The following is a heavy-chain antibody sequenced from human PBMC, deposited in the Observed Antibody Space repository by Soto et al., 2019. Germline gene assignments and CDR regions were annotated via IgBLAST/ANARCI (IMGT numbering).Heavy chain of an antibody. CDR1: GYTFTSYY. Sequence: ASVKVSCKASGYTFTSYYMHWVRQAPGQGLEWMGIINPSGGSTSYAQKFQGRVTMTRDTSTSTVYMELSSLRSEDTAVYYCARHFPTYYYDSSEPYDAFDIWGQGTMVTVSS. V-gene: IGHV1-46*01. J-gene: IGHJ3*02. D-gene: IGHD3-22*01. CDR3: ARHFPTYYYDSSEPYDAFDI. CDR2: INPSGGST.